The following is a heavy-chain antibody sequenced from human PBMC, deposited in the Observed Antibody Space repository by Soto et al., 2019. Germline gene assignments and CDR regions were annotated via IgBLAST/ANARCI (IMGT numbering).Heavy chain of an antibody. CDR1: GFAVNSDY. Sequence: EVQLVASGGGLIQPGGSLRLSCAASGFAVNSDYMSWVRQAPGKGLEWVSVIFGGGATHYSDSVKDRFTISRDNSKNMLFLQMNSLRADDTAAYYCVRTSSYWGQGTRVIVSS. CDR2: IFGGGAT. D-gene: IGHD2-2*01. CDR3: VRTSSY. V-gene: IGHV3-53*01. J-gene: IGHJ4*02.